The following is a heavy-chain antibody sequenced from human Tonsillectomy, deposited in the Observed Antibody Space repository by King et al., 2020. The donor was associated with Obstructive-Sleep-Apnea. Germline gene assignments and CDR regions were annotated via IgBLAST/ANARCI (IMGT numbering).Heavy chain of an antibody. CDR3: AKRLAVSSGYFDY. D-gene: IGHD3-22*01. J-gene: IGHJ4*02. CDR1: GFIFRRYA. V-gene: IGHV3-23*04. CDR2: IVGSGDTT. Sequence: VQLVESGGGLVQPGESLRLSCVASGFIFRRYAMSWVRQAPGRGLEWVSAIVGSGDTTYYADSVKGRFPISRYNSENTLFLRMNSLSAEDTAIYYCAKRLAVSSGYFDYWGQGTLVTVSS.